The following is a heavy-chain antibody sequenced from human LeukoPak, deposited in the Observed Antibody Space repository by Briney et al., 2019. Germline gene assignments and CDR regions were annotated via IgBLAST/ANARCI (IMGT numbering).Heavy chain of an antibody. D-gene: IGHD1-20*01. CDR2: IRYDGSNK. CDR3: SAAQSNNWNPTE. J-gene: IGHJ4*02. Sequence: GGSLRLSCAASGFTFSSYSMNWVRQAPGKGLEWVAFIRYDGSNKYYADSVKGRFTISRDNSKNTLYLQMNSLRAEDTAVYYCSAAQSNNWNPTEGGQGTLVTVSS. V-gene: IGHV3-30*02. CDR1: GFTFSSYS.